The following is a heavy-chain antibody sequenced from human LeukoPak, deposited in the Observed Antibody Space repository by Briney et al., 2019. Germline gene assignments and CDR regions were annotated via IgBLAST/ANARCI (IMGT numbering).Heavy chain of an antibody. J-gene: IGHJ4*02. V-gene: IGHV3-11*06. CDR3: ARDVGLDY. D-gene: IGHD2-15*01. Sequence: GGSLRLSCAASGFTFSDDYVSWVRQAPGKGLEWISYISPTGDRTDYADSVKGRFTISRDNAKNSLFLQMNSLRAEDTAVYYCARDVGLDYWGQGTLVTVSS. CDR2: ISPTGDRT. CDR1: GFTFSDDY.